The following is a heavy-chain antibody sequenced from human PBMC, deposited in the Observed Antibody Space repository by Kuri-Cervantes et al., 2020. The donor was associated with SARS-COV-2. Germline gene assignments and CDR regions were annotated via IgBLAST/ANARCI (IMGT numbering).Heavy chain of an antibody. CDR3: ARTPYSSGWFSGMDV. J-gene: IGHJ6*01. Sequence: SETLSLTCTVSGYSISSGYYWGWIRQPPGKGLEWIGSIYHSGSTYYNPSLKSRVTISVDTSKNQFSLKLSSVTAADTAAYYCARTPYSSGWFSGMDVWGQGTTVTGAS. CDR2: IYHSGST. D-gene: IGHD6-19*01. CDR1: GYSISSGYY. V-gene: IGHV4-38-2*02.